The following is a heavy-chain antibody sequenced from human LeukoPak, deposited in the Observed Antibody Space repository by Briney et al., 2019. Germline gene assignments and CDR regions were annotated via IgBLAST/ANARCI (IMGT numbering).Heavy chain of an antibody. CDR1: GGSISSSSYY. D-gene: IGHD6-13*01. CDR2: IYYSGST. J-gene: IGHJ4*02. V-gene: IGHV4-39*01. Sequence: SETLSLTCTVSGGSISSSSYYWGWIRQPPGKGLEWIESIYYSGSTYYNPSLKSRVTISVDTSKNQFSLKLSSVTAADTAVYYCGTQAAGTDPDYWGQGTLVTVSS. CDR3: GTQAAGTDPDY.